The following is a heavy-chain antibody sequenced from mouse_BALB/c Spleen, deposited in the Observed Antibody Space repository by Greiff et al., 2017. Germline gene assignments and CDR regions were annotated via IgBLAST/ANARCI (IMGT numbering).Heavy chain of an antibody. CDR2: INPGSGGT. Sequence: VQVVESGAELVRPGTSVKVSCKASGYAFTNYLIEWVKQRPGQGLEWIGVINPGSGGTNYNEKFKGKATLTADKSSSTAYMQLSSLTSDDSAVYFCARQLGLLTYWGQGTLVTVSA. CDR3: ARQLGLLTY. D-gene: IGHD3-1*01. J-gene: IGHJ3*01. CDR1: GYAFTNYL. V-gene: IGHV1-54*01.